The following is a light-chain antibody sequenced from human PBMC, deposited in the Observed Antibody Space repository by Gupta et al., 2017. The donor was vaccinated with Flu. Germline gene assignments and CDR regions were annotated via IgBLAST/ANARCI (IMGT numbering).Light chain of an antibody. CDR1: QTIKIY. CDR3: QQSYGTRWT. Sequence: PSSLAASVGDRVTITFRASQTIKIYLNWYQEKPGKAPNLLIYAASTLQSEVPPRFSGCGSGTDFTLTISSLQPEDFATYYCQQSYGTRWTYGQGTKVEIK. V-gene: IGKV1-39*01. CDR2: AAS. J-gene: IGKJ1*01.